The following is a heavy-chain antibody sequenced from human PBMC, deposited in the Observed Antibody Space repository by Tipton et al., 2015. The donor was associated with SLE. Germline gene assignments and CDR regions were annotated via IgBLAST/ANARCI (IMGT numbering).Heavy chain of an antibody. CDR1: GGSMSSGDYY. CDR2: ISFSGNT. D-gene: IGHD3-22*01. Sequence: TLSLTCTVSGGSMSSGDYYWTWIRQHPGKGLEWIGYISFSGNTYYNPSLKSRVTISVDTSKNQFSLRLNSVTAADTAVYFCARDEYRYDATGYHLLGHLDYWGQGTLVTVSS. V-gene: IGHV4-30-4*01. CDR3: ARDEYRYDATGYHLLGHLDY. J-gene: IGHJ4*02.